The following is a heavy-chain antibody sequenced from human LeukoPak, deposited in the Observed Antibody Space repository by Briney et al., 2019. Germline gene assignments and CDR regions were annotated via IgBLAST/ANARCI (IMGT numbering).Heavy chain of an antibody. CDR3: ARPELSGSYTSEYFQH. V-gene: IGHV5-51*01. D-gene: IGHD1-26*01. J-gene: IGHJ1*01. Sequence: GESLKISCKGSGYSFTSYWIGWVRQMPGKGLEWMGIIYPGDSDTRYSPSFQGQVTISADKSISTAYLQWSSLKASDTAMYYCARPELSGSYTSEYFQHWGQGTLVTVSS. CDR1: GYSFTSYW. CDR2: IYPGDSDT.